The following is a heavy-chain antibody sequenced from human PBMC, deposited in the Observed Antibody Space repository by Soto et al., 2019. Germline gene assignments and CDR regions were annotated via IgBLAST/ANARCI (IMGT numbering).Heavy chain of an antibody. CDR2: IRNTPYGGTT. CDR3: SRGSFGYYGP. V-gene: IGHV3-49*04. J-gene: IGHJ5*02. CDR1: GFRFSEHA. Sequence: PGGSLRLSCNCSGFRFSEHAMTWVRQAPGKGLECVGFIRNTPYGGTTDYAASVRGRFTISRDDSASIAYLQMNSLKTEDSGLYYCSRGSFGYYGPWGPGTLVTVSS. D-gene: IGHD2-2*03.